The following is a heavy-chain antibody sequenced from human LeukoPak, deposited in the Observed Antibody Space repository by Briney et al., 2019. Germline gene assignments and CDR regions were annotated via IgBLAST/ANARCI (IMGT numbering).Heavy chain of an antibody. V-gene: IGHV1-46*01. CDR1: GYTFTSYY. CDR3: ARGEKQLVPREDRLDY. J-gene: IGHJ4*02. D-gene: IGHD6-6*01. CDR2: INPSGGST. Sequence: GASVKVSCKASGYTFTSYYMHWVRQAPGQGLEWMGIINPSGGSTSYAQKFQGRVTMTRDMSTSTVYMELSSLRSEDTAVYYCARGEKQLVPREDRLDYWGQGTLVTVSS.